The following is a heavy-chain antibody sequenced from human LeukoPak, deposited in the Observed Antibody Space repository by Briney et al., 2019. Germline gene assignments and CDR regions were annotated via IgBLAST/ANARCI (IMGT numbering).Heavy chain of an antibody. Sequence: PGGSLRLSCAASGFTFSSYAMSWVRQAPGKGLEWVSAISGSGGSTYYADSVKGRFTISRDNSKNTLYLQMDSLRAEDTAVYYCARAITMIVEVTGFDYWGQGTLVTVSS. V-gene: IGHV3-23*01. CDR3: ARAITMIVEVTGFDY. D-gene: IGHD3-22*01. CDR1: GFTFSSYA. CDR2: ISGSGGST. J-gene: IGHJ4*02.